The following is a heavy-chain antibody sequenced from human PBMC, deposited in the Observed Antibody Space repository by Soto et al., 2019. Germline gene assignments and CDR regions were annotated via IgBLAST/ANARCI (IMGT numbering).Heavy chain of an antibody. Sequence: VQLLESGGDLVQPGGSLRLSCEASGFTFSNYAMSWVXQAPGKGLEWVSVISGSGGSTNYADSAKGRFTISRDNSMDTLYLQMNSLRAEDTAVYYCARVFYYDILTGKSYNMDVWGQGTTVIVSS. CDR2: ISGSGGST. J-gene: IGHJ6*02. D-gene: IGHD3-9*01. CDR3: ARVFYYDILTGKSYNMDV. CDR1: GFTFSNYA. V-gene: IGHV3-23*01.